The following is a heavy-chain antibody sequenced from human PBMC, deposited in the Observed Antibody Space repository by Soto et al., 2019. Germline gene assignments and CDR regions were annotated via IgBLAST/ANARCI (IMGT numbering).Heavy chain of an antibody. V-gene: IGHV6-1*01. CDR3: STGFKLGADYYGMDV. D-gene: IGHD1-26*01. CDR1: GDSVSSISAA. J-gene: IGHJ6*02. CDR2: TFYRSKWYY. Sequence: PSQSLSLTGAISGDSVSSISAAWNWIRQSPSRGLEWLGRTFYRSKWYYDYAVSVKSRITINPDTSKNQFSLQLNSVTPEDTAVYYCSTGFKLGADYYGMDVWGQGTTVTVSS.